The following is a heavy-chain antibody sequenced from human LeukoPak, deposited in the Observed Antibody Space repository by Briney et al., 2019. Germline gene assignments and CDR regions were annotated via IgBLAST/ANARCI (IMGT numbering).Heavy chain of an antibody. CDR1: GGSFSGYY. Sequence: PSETLSLTCAVYGGSFSGYYWSWIRQPPGKGLEWIGEINHSGSTNYNPSLKSRVTISVDTSKNQFSLKLSSVTAADTAVYYCARGPLDENCSGGSCYPDFDYWGQGTLVTVSS. V-gene: IGHV4-34*01. J-gene: IGHJ4*02. CDR2: INHSGST. CDR3: ARGPLDENCSGGSCYPDFDY. D-gene: IGHD2-15*01.